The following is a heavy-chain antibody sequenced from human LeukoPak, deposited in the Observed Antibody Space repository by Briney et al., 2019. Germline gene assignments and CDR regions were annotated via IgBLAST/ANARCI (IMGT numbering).Heavy chain of an antibody. CDR3: AKGPLGYSYEGAFDI. D-gene: IGHD5-18*01. V-gene: IGHV3-23*01. Sequence: GGSLRLSCAASGFTFSSYGMSWVRQAPGKGLEWVSAISGSGGSTYYADSVKGRFTISRDNSKNTLYLQMNSLRAEDTAVYYCAKGPLGYSYEGAFDIWGQGTMVTVSS. J-gene: IGHJ3*02. CDR1: GFTFSSYG. CDR2: ISGSGGST.